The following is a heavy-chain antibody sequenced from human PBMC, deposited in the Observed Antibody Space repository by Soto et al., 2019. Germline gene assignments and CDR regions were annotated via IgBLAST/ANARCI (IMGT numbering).Heavy chain of an antibody. CDR3: AGDCSGGSCYSSLYYYYGMDV. CDR1: GYTFTGYY. CDR2: INPNSGGT. D-gene: IGHD2-15*01. V-gene: IGHV1-2*04. Sequence: ASVKVSCKASGYTFTGYYMHWVRQAPGQGLEWMGWINPNSGGTNYAQKFQGWVTMTRDTSISTAYMELSRLGSDDTAVYYCAGDCSGGSCYSSLYYYYGMDVWGQGTTVTVSS. J-gene: IGHJ6*02.